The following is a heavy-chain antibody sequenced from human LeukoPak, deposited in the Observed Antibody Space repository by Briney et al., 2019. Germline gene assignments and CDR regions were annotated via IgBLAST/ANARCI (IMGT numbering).Heavy chain of an antibody. J-gene: IGHJ4*02. V-gene: IGHV3-33*01. D-gene: IGHD3-22*01. Sequence: PGRSLRLSCAASGFTFSSYGMHWVRQAPGKGLEWVAVIWYDGSNKYYADSVKGRFTISRDNSKNTLYLQMNSLRAEDTAVYYCARDPGQMYYYESSGYLDYWGQGTLVTVSS. CDR1: GFTFSSYG. CDR3: ARDPGQMYYYESSGYLDY. CDR2: IWYDGSNK.